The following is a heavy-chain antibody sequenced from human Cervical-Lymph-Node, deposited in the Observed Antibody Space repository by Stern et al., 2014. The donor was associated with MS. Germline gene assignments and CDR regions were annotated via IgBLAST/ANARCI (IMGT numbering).Heavy chain of an antibody. CDR3: ARDPSYYDSSGYYYYFDY. D-gene: IGHD3-22*01. CDR1: GYTFTSYY. V-gene: IGHV1-46*01. J-gene: IGHJ4*02. Sequence: VQLVESRAEVKKPGASVKVSCKASGYTFTSYYMHWVRQAPGQGLEWMGIINPSGGSTSYAQKFQGRVTMTRDTSTSTVYMELSSLRSEDTAVYYCARDPSYYDSSGYYYYFDYWGQGTLVTVSS. CDR2: INPSGGST.